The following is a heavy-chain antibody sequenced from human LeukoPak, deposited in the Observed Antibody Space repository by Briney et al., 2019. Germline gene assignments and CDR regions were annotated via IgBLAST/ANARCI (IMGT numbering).Heavy chain of an antibody. V-gene: IGHV4-34*01. Sequence: SETLSLTCIVSGASLTTTYWSWIRQPPGRGLEWIGEINHSGSTNYNPSLKSRVTISVDTSKNQFSLKLSSVTAADTAVYYCARGTVGANYGMDVWGQGTTVTVSS. CDR1: GASLTTTY. J-gene: IGHJ6*02. D-gene: IGHD1-26*01. CDR2: INHSGST. CDR3: ARGTVGANYGMDV.